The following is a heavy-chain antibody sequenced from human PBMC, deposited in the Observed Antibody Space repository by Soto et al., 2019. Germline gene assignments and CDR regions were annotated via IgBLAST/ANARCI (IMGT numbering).Heavy chain of an antibody. CDR3: ARAVYDFKGFDP. J-gene: IGHJ5*02. CDR1: GDSVSSGRYY. Sequence: SETLSLTCSVSGDSVSSGRYYWSWIRQPPGKGLEWIGYIYYSGSTNYNPSLKSRLTISVDTSKHQFSLKLSSVTAADTAVYYCARAVYDFKGFDPWGQGTLVTVSS. D-gene: IGHD3-3*01. V-gene: IGHV4-61*01. CDR2: IYYSGST.